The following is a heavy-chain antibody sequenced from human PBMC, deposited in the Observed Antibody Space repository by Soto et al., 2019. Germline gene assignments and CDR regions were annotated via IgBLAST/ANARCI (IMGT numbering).Heavy chain of an antibody. D-gene: IGHD6-13*01. CDR1: GFTFSSYA. CDR2: ISYDGSNK. CDR3: AREYRIASYGMDV. J-gene: IGHJ6*02. V-gene: IGHV3-30-3*01. Sequence: QVQLVESGGGVVQPGRSLRLSCAASGFTFSSYAMHWVHQAPGKGLEWVAVISYDGSNKYYADSVKGRFTISRDNSKNTLYLQMNSLRAEDTAVYYCAREYRIASYGMDVWGQGTTVTVSS.